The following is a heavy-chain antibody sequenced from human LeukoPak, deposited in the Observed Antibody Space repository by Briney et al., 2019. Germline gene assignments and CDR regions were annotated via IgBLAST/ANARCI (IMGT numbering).Heavy chain of an antibody. J-gene: IGHJ4*02. D-gene: IGHD2-2*01. V-gene: IGHV3-7*01. CDR1: GFTFSSYW. Sequence: GGSLRLSCAASGFTFSSYWMSWVRQAPGKGLEWVANIKQDGSAKYYMDTVKGRFTISRDSAKNSLYLQMNSLRAEDTAVYYCAKIYCTSTDCYYDYWGQGTLVTVSS. CDR2: IKQDGSAK. CDR3: AKIYCTSTDCYYDY.